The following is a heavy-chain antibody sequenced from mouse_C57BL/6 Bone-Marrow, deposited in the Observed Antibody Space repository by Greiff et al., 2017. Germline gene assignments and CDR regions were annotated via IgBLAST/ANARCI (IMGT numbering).Heavy chain of an antibody. D-gene: IGHD2-1*01. J-gene: IGHJ2*01. Sequence: VQLQQPGAELVKPGASVKLSCKASGYTFTSYWMHWVKQRPGQGLEWIGMIHPKSGSTNYNEKFKSKATLTVDKSSSTAYMQLSSLTSEDSAVYYCARSDGNYPFDYWGQGTTLTVSS. V-gene: IGHV1-64*01. CDR2: IHPKSGST. CDR3: ARSDGNYPFDY. CDR1: GYTFTSYW.